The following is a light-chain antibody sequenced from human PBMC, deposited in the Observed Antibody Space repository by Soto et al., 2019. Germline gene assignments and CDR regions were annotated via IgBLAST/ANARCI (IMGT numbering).Light chain of an antibody. Sequence: EIVLTQSPGTLSLSPGERATLSCRASQSASGSYLAWYQQKPGQAPRHLIYCASSRATGISDRFSGSGFATDFPLTISRLEPEDFAVYYCQQYGSSPRSWTFGQGTKVEI. J-gene: IGKJ1*01. CDR3: QQYGSSPRSWT. CDR1: QSASGSY. V-gene: IGKV3-20*01. CDR2: CAS.